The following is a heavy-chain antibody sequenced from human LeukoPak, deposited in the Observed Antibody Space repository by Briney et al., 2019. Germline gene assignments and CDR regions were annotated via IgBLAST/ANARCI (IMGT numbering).Heavy chain of an antibody. CDR3: ARTPTGGGSGFYYYYYMDV. Sequence: PSETLSLTCAVYGGSFSGYYWSWIRQPPGKGLEWIGEINHSGSTNYNPSLKSRVTISVDTSKNQFSLKLSSVTAADTAVYYCARTPTGGGSGFYYYYYMDVWGKGTTVTVSS. CDR1: GGSFSGYY. J-gene: IGHJ6*03. CDR2: INHSGST. D-gene: IGHD2-15*01. V-gene: IGHV4-34*01.